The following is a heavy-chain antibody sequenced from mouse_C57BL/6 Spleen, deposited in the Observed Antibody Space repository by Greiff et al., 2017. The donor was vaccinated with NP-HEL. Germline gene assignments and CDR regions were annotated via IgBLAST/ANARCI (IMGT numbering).Heavy chain of an antibody. CDR3: ARGSYDGFDY. CDR1: GYTFTSYW. D-gene: IGHD2-12*01. Sequence: QVQLQPGAELVMPGASVKLSCKASGYTFTSYWMHWVKQRPGQGLEWIGEIDPSDSYTNYNQKFKGKSTLTVDKSSSTAYMQLSSLTSEDSAVYYCARGSYDGFDYWGQGTTLTVSS. CDR2: IDPSDSYT. J-gene: IGHJ2*01. V-gene: IGHV1-69*01.